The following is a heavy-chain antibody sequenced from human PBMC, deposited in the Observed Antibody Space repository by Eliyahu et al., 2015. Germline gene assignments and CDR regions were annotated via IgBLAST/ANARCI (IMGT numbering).Heavy chain of an antibody. D-gene: IGHD1-1*01. CDR3: ARGYEDYMDV. CDR1: GGSISSGSYY. Sequence: QVQLQESGPGLVKPSQTLSLTCTVSGGSISSGSYYWSWIRQPAGKGLEWIGRIYTSGSPHHTPSLKSRVTISVDTSKNQFSLKLSSVTAADTAVYYCARGYEDYMDVWGKGTTVTVSS. CDR2: IYTSGSP. J-gene: IGHJ6*03. V-gene: IGHV4-61*02.